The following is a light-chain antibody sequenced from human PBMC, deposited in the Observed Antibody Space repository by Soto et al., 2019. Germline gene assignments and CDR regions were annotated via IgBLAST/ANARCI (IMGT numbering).Light chain of an antibody. CDR1: QYIGRY. CDR3: QQTYRTPLT. J-gene: IGKJ4*01. CDR2: AES. V-gene: IGKV1-39*01. Sequence: DIQMTQSPSSLSASVGDRVTITCRAGQYIGRYLNWYQQKPGKALKLLLYAESSLQSGVPSRFSGSRAGTDFTLTISSLQPEDFATYSCQQTYRTPLTFGGGTKGEIK.